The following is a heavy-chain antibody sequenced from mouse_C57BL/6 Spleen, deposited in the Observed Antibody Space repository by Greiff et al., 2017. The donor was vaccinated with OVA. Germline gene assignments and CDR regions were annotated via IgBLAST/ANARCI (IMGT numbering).Heavy chain of an antibody. CDR3: ARSTPYGSSYWYFDV. CDR2: INPNNGGT. J-gene: IGHJ1*03. CDR1: GYTFTDYY. V-gene: IGHV1-26*01. D-gene: IGHD1-1*01. Sequence: EVQLQQSGPELVKPGASVKISCKASGYTFTDYYMNWVKQSHGKSLEWIGDINPNNGGTSYNQKFKGKATLTVDKSSSTAYMELRSLTSEDSAVYYCARSTPYGSSYWYFDVWGTGTTVTVSS.